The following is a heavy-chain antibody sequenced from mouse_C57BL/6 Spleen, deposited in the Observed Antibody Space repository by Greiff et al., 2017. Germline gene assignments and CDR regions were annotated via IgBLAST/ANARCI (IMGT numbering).Heavy chain of an antibody. J-gene: IGHJ2*01. CDR1: GFTFSDYY. CDR3: ARDGYYFDY. Sequence: EVKLVESEGGLVQPGSSMKLSCTASGFTFSDYYMAWVRQVPEKGLEWVANINYDGSSTYYLDSLKSRFIISRANAKNILYLQMSSLKSEDTATYYCARDGYYFDYWGQGTTLTVSS. CDR2: INYDGSST. V-gene: IGHV5-16*01.